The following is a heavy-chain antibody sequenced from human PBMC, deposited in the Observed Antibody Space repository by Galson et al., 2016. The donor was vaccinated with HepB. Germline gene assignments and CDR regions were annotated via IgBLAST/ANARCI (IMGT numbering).Heavy chain of an antibody. V-gene: IGHV4-59*12. CDR2: IHYSGST. D-gene: IGHD3-22*01. J-gene: IGHJ4*02. CDR3: ARAPDSGFDVYGWSH. CDR1: GGSISTYH. Sequence: SETLSPTCTVSGGSISTYHWSWIRQPPGKSLEWIGYIHYSGSTNCNPSLKTRVTISVDTSQNQFSLNLRSVTAADAATYYCARAPDSGFDVYGWSHWGQGAQVTVSS.